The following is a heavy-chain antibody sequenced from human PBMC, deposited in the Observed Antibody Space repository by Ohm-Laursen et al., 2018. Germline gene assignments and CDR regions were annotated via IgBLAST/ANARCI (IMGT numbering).Heavy chain of an antibody. V-gene: IGHV1-18*01. J-gene: IGHJ6*02. CDR1: GYTFTSSG. D-gene: IGHD2-15*01. CDR3: ARDERGYCSGGSCFVGYYYGMDV. CDR2: ISAYKGNT. Sequence: ATVTISYQVSGYTFTSSGIGWVRQAPGHGLGWKGWISAYKGNTNYAQKFQGRVTMTTDSSTSTAYMELRCLRSDDTAVYYCARDERGYCSGGSCFVGYYYGMDVWGQGTTVTVSS.